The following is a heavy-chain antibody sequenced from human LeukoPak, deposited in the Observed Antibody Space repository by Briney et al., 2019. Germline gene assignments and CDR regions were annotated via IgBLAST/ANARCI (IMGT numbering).Heavy chain of an antibody. V-gene: IGHV4-30-4*07. J-gene: IGHJ5*02. D-gene: IGHD2-15*01. CDR2: VYYSGGT. CDR1: GGSTSSGAYS. CDR3: ARQDCSGGSCYSSWFDP. Sequence: SQTLSLTCAVSGGSTSSGAYSWSWIRQPPRKGLEWIGYVYYSGGTYYNPSLKSRVTISVDTSKNQFSLKLSSVTAADTAVYYCARQDCSGGSCYSSWFDPWGQGTLVTVSS.